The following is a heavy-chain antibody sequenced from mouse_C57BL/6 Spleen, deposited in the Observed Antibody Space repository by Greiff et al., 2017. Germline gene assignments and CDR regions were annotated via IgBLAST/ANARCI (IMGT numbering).Heavy chain of an antibody. Sequence: EVQLVESGPELVKPGASVKMSCKASGYTFTDYNMHWVKQSHGKSLEWIGYINPNNGGTSYNQKFKGKATLTVNKSSSTAYMELRSLTSEDSAVYYCAVDSSGGFAYWGQGTLVTVSA. J-gene: IGHJ3*01. CDR1: GYTFTDYN. CDR2: INPNNGGT. V-gene: IGHV1-22*01. D-gene: IGHD3-2*02. CDR3: AVDSSGGFAY.